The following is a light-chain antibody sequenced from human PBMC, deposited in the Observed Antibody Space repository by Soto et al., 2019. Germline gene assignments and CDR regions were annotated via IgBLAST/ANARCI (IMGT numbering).Light chain of an antibody. Sequence: QSVLTQPRSVSGSPGQSVTISCTGTSSDVGGYNFVSWYQQHPGKAPKLMIYDVSKLPSRVPDRFAGSKSGNTASLTSSGIKAEEEDDYICCSYAGRKFVFGNGTKLTVL. CDR3: CSYAGRKFV. V-gene: IGLV2-11*01. J-gene: IGLJ1*01. CDR1: SSDVGGYNF. CDR2: DVS.